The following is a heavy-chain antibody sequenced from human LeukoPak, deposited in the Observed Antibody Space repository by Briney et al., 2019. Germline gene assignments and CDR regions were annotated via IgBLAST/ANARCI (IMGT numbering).Heavy chain of an antibody. CDR1: GFTFSSYG. D-gene: IGHD2-15*01. CDR3: AKDFLTDIVVVVAAASYGMDV. CDR2: IWYDGSNK. V-gene: IGHV3-33*06. J-gene: IGHJ6*04. Sequence: GRSLRLSCAASGFTFSSYGMHWVRQAPGKGLEWVAVIWYDGSNKYYAGSVKGRFTISRDNSKNTLYLQMNSLRAEDTAVYYCAKDFLTDIVVVVAAASYGMDVWGKGTTVTVSS.